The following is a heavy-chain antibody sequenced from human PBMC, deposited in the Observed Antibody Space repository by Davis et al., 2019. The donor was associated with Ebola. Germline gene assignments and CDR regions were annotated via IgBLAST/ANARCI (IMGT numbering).Heavy chain of an antibody. CDR3: ARGDVVVAATLDY. J-gene: IGHJ4*02. V-gene: IGHV4-34*01. D-gene: IGHD2-15*01. Sequence: MPSETLSLTCVVYGGSFSGYYWSWIRQPPGKGLEWIGEINHSGSTNYNPSLKSRVTISVDTSKNQFSLKLSSVTAADTAVYYCARGDVVVAATLDYWGQGTLVTVSS. CDR1: GGSFSGYY. CDR2: INHSGST.